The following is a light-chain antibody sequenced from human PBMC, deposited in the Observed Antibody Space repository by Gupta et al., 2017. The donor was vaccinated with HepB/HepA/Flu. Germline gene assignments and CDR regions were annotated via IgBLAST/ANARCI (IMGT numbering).Light chain of an antibody. CDR3: QKYNSALGVT. V-gene: IGKV1-27*01. CDR1: QGITNY. CDR2: AAS. J-gene: IGKJ3*01. Sequence: DIQMTQSPSSLSASVGDRVTITCRASQGITNYLAWYQQKPGKVPKLLIYAASTLQSGGPARFSGSGSGTDFTLTISSRQPEDVATDYCQKYNSALGVTFGPGTKVDIK.